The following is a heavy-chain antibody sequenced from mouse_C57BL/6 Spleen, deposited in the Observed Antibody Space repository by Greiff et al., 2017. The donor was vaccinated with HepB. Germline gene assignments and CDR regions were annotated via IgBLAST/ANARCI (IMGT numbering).Heavy chain of an antibody. Sequence: EVQRVESEGGLVQPGRSLKLSCTASGFTFSDYYMAWVRQVPEKGLEWVAYINYDGSSTYYPDTLKGRFIISRDNAKNILYLQMSRLKSEDTATYYCARATLSYFDYWGQGTTLTVSS. CDR3: ARATLSYFDY. V-gene: IGHV5-16*01. CDR1: GFTFSDYY. D-gene: IGHD6-2*01. CDR2: INYDGSST. J-gene: IGHJ2*01.